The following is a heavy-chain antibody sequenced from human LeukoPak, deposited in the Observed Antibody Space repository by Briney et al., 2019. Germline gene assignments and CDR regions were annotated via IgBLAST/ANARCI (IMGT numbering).Heavy chain of an antibody. CDR3: ARGPQWELLGDAFDI. CDR2: IYYSGST. V-gene: IGHV4-39*01. CDR1: GGSISSSSYY. Sequence: PSETLSLTCTFSGGSISSSSYYWGWIRQPPGKGLEWIGSIYYSGSTYYNPSLKSRVTISVDTSKNQFSLKLSSVTAADTAVYYCARGPQWELLGDAFDIWGQGTMVTVSS. J-gene: IGHJ3*02. D-gene: IGHD1-26*01.